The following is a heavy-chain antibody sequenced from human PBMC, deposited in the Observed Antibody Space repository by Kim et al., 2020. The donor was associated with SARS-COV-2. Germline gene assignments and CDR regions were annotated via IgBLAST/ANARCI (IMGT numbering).Heavy chain of an antibody. V-gene: IGHV3-9*01. CDR1: GFSFDDSD. Sequence: GGSLRLSCVASGFSFDDSDMHWVRQAPGKGLEWVSGINYDSGKIGDADSVKGRFTISRDNAKNSLYQQMNSLRDEDTALYYCAKAGLTDSNWFDPWGHGT. CDR2: INYDSGKI. CDR3: AKAGLTDSNWFDP. D-gene: IGHD3-3*01. J-gene: IGHJ5*02.